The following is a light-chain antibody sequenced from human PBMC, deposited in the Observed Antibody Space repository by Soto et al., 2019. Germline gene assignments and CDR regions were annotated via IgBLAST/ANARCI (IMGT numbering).Light chain of an antibody. Sequence: DLQMTQSPSTLSASVGDRVTITCRASQSISSWLAWYQQKPGKAPNLLIYKASSLQSGVPSRFTGSGSGTEFTLTISSLQPDDFATYYCQQYDSYSLTFGGGTKVEIK. CDR1: QSISSW. J-gene: IGKJ4*01. CDR2: KAS. CDR3: QQYDSYSLT. V-gene: IGKV1-5*03.